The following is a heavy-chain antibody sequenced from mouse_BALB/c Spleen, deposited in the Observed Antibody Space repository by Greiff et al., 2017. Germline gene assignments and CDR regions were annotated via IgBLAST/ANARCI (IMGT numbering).Heavy chain of an antibody. Sequence: VQLQQSGAELVKPGASVKLSCTASGFNIKDTYMHWVKQRPEQGLEWIGRIDPANGNTKYDPKFQGKATITADTSSNTAYLQLSSLTSEDTAVYYCATYGNWGYFDVWGAGTTVTVSS. D-gene: IGHD2-1*01. J-gene: IGHJ1*01. CDR1: GFNIKDTY. CDR3: ATYGNWGYFDV. V-gene: IGHV14-3*02. CDR2: IDPANGNT.